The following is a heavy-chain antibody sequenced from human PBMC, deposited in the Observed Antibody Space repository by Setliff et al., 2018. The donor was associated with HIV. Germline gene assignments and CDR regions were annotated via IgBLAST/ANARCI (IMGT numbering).Heavy chain of an antibody. CDR3: ARGRWLQSFDY. CDR2: IIPMFGTT. V-gene: IGHV1-69*13. Sequence: SVKVSCKVSGGSFSSFAISWVQQAPGHGLEWMGGIIPMFGTTNYAQKLQGRVTLSADESTSTAYMQLSSLTSEDTAVYYCARGRWLQSFDYWGQGTLVTVSS. CDR1: GGSFSSFA. J-gene: IGHJ4*02. D-gene: IGHD5-12*01.